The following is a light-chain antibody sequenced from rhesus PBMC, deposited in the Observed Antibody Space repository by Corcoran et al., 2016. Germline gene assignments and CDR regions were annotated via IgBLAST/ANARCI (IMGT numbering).Light chain of an antibody. Sequence: QVILTQSPATLSLSPGERATLSCRASQSVGSSLAWYQQKPWQAPRLLINGASSRATGIPDRCSGRGSGTEFTLTISSLEPEDFAVYYCQKYSSSPYSFGQGTKVEIK. CDR3: QKYSSSPYS. V-gene: IGKV3-53*01. CDR1: QSVGSS. CDR2: GAS. J-gene: IGKJ2*01.